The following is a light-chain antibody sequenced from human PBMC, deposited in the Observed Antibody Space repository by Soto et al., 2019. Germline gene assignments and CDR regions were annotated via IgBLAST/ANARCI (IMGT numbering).Light chain of an antibody. CDR2: EVT. CDR3: SSYTSSSSYV. CDR1: NSDVGGYNY. J-gene: IGLJ1*01. Sequence: QPASVSGSPGQSITISCTGTNSDVGGYNYVSWYQQHPGKAPKLMIYEVTNRPSGVSNRFSGSKSGNTASLTISGLQAEDEADYYCSSYTSSSSYVFGTGTKVTVL. V-gene: IGLV2-14*01.